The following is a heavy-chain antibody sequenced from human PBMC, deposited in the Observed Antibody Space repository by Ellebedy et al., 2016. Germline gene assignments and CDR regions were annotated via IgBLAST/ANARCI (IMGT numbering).Heavy chain of an antibody. CDR1: GGSFSGYY. D-gene: IGHD4-11*01. CDR2: INHSGST. V-gene: IGHV4-34*01. Sequence: SETLSLXXAVYGGSFSGYYWSWIRQPPGKGLEWIGEINHSGSTNYNPSLKSRVTISVDTSKNQFSLKLSSVTAADTAVYYCARTVTKAFDYWGQGTLVTVSS. CDR3: ARTVTKAFDY. J-gene: IGHJ4*02.